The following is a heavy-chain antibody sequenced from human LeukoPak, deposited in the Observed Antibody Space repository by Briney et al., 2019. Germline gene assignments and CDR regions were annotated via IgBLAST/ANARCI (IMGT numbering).Heavy chain of an antibody. Sequence: PGGSLRLSCAASGFTFSNYGVSWVRQAPGKGLEWVSAISGSDGSTYYADSVKGRFTISREDSKNTLYLQMTSLRAEDTAVYYCATDPGVWGSYRYDGGNWGRGTLVTVSS. D-gene: IGHD3-16*02. CDR2: ISGSDGST. CDR3: ATDPGVWGSYRYDGGN. J-gene: IGHJ4*02. V-gene: IGHV3-23*01. CDR1: GFTFSNYG.